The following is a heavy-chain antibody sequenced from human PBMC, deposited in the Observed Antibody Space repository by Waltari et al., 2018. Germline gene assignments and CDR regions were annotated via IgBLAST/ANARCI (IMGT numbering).Heavy chain of an antibody. D-gene: IGHD3-10*01. J-gene: IGHJ4*02. Sequence: EVQLVESGGGLVQPGGSLRLSCAASGFTFSDYTLNWVRQVPGKGLEWVSSISTRSSYRNFADSVKGRFTISRDNANNSLYLQMDSLRAEDTAVYYCAKELGTSGSRYKSYFDYWGQGTLVTVSS. CDR3: AKELGTSGSRYKSYFDY. CDR2: ISTRSSYR. V-gene: IGHV3-21*01. CDR1: GFTFSDYT.